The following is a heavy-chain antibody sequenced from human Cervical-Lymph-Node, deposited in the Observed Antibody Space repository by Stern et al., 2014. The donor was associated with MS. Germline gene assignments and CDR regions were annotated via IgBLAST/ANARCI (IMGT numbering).Heavy chain of an antibody. J-gene: IGHJ3*02. CDR3: ARVARWEELSGGAFDI. V-gene: IGHV4-61*02. D-gene: IGHD1-26*01. Sequence: QVQLQESGPGPVKPSQTLSLTCTVSGGSITSASYYWSWIRQPAGKGLEWIGRIYARGRTNYNPSLSSRVTIPGDTSKNDFSLNLSSVSAADAAVYYCARVARWEELSGGAFDIWGQGTTVSVSS. CDR1: GGSITSASYY. CDR2: IYARGRT.